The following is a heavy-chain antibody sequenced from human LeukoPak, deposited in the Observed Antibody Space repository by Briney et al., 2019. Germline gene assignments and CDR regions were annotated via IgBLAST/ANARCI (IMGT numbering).Heavy chain of an antibody. D-gene: IGHD3-22*01. CDR2: IKSKTDGGTT. J-gene: IGHJ4*02. CDR3: TTGYYYGDGAGY. CDR1: GFTFSNAW. V-gene: IGHV3-15*01. Sequence: PGGSLRLSCAASGFTFSNAWMSWVRQAPGKGLEWVGRIKSKTDGGTTDYAAPVKGRFTISRDNSKNTLYLQMNSLKTEDTAVYYCTTGYYYGDGAGYWGQGTLVTVSS.